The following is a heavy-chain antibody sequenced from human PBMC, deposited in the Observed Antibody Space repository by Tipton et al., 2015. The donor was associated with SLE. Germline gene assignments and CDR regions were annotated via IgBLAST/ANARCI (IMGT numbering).Heavy chain of an antibody. CDR1: GGSISNYY. D-gene: IGHD3-10*01. Sequence: TLSLTCKVSGGSISNYYWSWIRLTSGERLEWIGYTHTSGSTNYNPSLKSRVSISVDTSKNQVSLKLTSVTAADTGVYYCASGGYYASGSYYGGWFDPWGQGILVTVSS. V-gene: IGHV4-4*08. CDR2: THTSGST. J-gene: IGHJ5*02. CDR3: ASGGYYASGSYYGGWFDP.